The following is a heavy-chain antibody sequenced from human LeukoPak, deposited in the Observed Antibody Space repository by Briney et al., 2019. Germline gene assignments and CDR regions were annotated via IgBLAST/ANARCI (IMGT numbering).Heavy chain of an antibody. CDR2: IYYSGST. CDR3: ARGYCTNAVCSLGPTQA. Sequence: SETLSLTCTVSGGSISSYYWSWIRQPPGKGLEWIGYIYYSGSTNYNPSLKSRATIPVDTSKNQFSLKLSSVTAADTAVYYCARGYCTNAVCSLGPTQAWGQGTLVTVSS. D-gene: IGHD2-8*01. CDR1: GGSISSYY. J-gene: IGHJ4*02. V-gene: IGHV4-59*12.